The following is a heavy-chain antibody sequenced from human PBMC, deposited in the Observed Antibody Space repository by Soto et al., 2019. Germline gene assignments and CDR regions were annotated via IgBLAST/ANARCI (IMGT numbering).Heavy chain of an antibody. Sequence: SETLSLTCTVSGGSFRSYYWSWIRQPPGKGLEWIGYIYNSGSTHYNPSLKSRVTISVDTSKNQFSLKLTSVTAADTAVYYCASGSKRGGWPFFDYWGQGALVTVSS. CDR2: IYNSGST. CDR1: GGSFRSYY. J-gene: IGHJ4*02. CDR3: ASGSKRGGWPFFDY. D-gene: IGHD6-19*01. V-gene: IGHV4-59*01.